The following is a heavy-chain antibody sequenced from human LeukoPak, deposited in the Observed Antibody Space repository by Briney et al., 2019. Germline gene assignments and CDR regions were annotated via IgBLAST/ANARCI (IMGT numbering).Heavy chain of an antibody. CDR3: ARDGDGVDYYGMDV. D-gene: IGHD4-17*01. J-gene: IGHJ6*02. V-gene: IGHV4-4*02. Sequence: SGTLSLTCAVSGGSISSSNWWSWVRQPPGQGLEWIGEINHSGSTNYNPSLKSRVTISVDTSKNRFSLKLSSVTAADTAVYYCARDGDGVDYYGMDVWGQGTTVTVSS. CDR2: INHSGST. CDR1: GGSISSSNW.